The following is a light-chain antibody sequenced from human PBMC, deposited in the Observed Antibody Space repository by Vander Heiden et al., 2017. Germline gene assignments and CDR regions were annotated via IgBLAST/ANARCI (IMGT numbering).Light chain of an antibody. CDR1: SSDVGGYNF. CDR3: SSFAGSDLWV. J-gene: IGLJ3*02. CDR2: EVT. V-gene: IGLV2-8*01. Sequence: QSALTQPPSASGSPGQSVTISCTGSSSDVGGYNFVSCYQQHPGNAPKLMIYEVTNRPSGVPDRFSGSKSGNTASLTVSGLQAEDDADYYCSSFAGSDLWVFGGGTKLTVL.